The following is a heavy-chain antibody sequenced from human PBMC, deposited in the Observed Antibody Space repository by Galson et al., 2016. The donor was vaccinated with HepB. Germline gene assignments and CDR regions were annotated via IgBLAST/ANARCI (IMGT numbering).Heavy chain of an antibody. CDR3: ARALSSSGWTYWYFDL. V-gene: IGHV3-21*04. D-gene: IGHD6-19*01. CDR1: GFTFSSYS. J-gene: IGHJ2*01. CDR2: ISSSSSYI. Sequence: SLRLSCAASGFTFSSYSMNWVRQAPGKGLEWVSSISSSSSYIYYADSVKGRFTISRDNAKNSLFLQMNGLRAEDTAVYYCARALSSSGWTYWYFDLWGRGTLVTVSS.